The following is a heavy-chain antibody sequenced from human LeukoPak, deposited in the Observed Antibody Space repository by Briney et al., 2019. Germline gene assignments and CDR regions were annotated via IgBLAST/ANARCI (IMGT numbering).Heavy chain of an antibody. Sequence: SVNVSCKASGGTFSSYAISWVRQAPGQGLEWMGGIIPIFGTANYAQKLQGRVTMTTDTSTSTAYMELRSLRSDDTAVYYCARDAEYYYDSSGYYHDYWGQGTLVTVSS. D-gene: IGHD3-22*01. CDR2: IIPIFGTA. J-gene: IGHJ4*02. CDR3: ARDAEYYYDSSGYYHDY. CDR1: GGTFSSYA. V-gene: IGHV1-69*05.